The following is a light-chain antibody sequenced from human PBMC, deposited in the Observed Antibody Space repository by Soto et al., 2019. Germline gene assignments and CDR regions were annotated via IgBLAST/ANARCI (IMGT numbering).Light chain of an antibody. V-gene: IGKV3D-20*02. CDR1: QSVSSSTY. CDR2: DAS. Sequence: EIVLTQSPGTLSLSPGERATLSCRASQSVSSSTYLAWYQQKPGQAPRLLIYDASSRATGIPDRFSGSGSGREFTLTISSLQSEDSALYYCQQYSNWPTFGQGTRLEIK. J-gene: IGKJ5*01. CDR3: QQYSNWPT.